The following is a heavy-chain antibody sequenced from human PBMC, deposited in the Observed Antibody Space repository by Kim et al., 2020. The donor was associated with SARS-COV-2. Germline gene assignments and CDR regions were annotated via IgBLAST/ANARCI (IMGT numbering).Heavy chain of an antibody. J-gene: IGHJ4*02. CDR3: ARPSFCADGICPFYDY. Sequence: ASVKVSCKASGYTFTNYGVHWVRQAPGQSLEWMGWVNAGNGDTHYSPKFQDRVTITGDTSATTAYMEMYSLRSEDTAVYYCARPSFCADGICPFYDYWGQGTLVTVSS. CDR1: GYTFTNYG. D-gene: IGHD3-3*01. CDR2: VNAGNGDT. V-gene: IGHV1-3*01.